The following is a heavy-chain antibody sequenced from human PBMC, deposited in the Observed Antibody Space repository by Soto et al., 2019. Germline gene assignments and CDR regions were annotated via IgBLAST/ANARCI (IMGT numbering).Heavy chain of an antibody. Sequence: QVQLVQSGAEVQKPGSSVQVSCKASGGTFSSYAISWVRQAPGQGLEWMGGIIPIFGTANYAQKFQGRVTITADESTSTAYMELSSLRSEDTAVYYCARGTLEGIGGYDVGNYWGQGTLVTVSS. J-gene: IGHJ4*02. CDR2: IIPIFGTA. V-gene: IGHV1-69*01. D-gene: IGHD5-12*01. CDR1: GGTFSSYA. CDR3: ARGTLEGIGGYDVGNY.